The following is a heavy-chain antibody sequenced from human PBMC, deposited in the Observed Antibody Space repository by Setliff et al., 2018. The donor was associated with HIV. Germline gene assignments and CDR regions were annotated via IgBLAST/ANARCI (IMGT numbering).Heavy chain of an antibody. CDR3: ARFGGPDFGGARSHRYYYYYMDV. J-gene: IGHJ6*03. D-gene: IGHD3-3*01. V-gene: IGHV1-69*05. CDR1: GGTFSSYA. Sequence: SVKVSFKASGGTFSSYAISWVRQAPGQGLEWMGGIIPIFGTANYAQKFQGRVTITTDESTSTAYMELSSLRSEDTAVYYCARFGGPDFGGARSHRYYYYYMDVWGKGTTVTVSS. CDR2: IIPIFGTA.